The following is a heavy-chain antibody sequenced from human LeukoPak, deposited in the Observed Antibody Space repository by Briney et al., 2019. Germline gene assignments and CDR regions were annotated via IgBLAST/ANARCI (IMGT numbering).Heavy chain of an antibody. J-gene: IGHJ6*02. CDR2: ISWNSGSI. V-gene: IGHV3-9*01. CDR1: GFTFDDYA. CDR3: ARDLSYGKDV. Sequence: GRSLRLSCAASGFTFDDYAMHWVRQAPGKGLEWVSGISWNSGSIGYADSVKGRFTISRDNAKNTLYLQMNSLRAEDTAVYYCARDLSYGKDVWGQGTTVTVSS.